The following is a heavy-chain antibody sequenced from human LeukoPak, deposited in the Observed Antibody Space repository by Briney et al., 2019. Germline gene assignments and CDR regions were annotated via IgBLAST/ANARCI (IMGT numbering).Heavy chain of an antibody. V-gene: IGHV4-34*01. D-gene: IGHD2-2*01. CDR3: ARLKGVPAGL. CDR1: GGSFSGYF. Sequence: PSETLSLTCAVYGGSFSGYFWSWVRQPPGKGLEWIGEINHSGSTNYNPSLKSRVTISVDTSKNQFSLKLSSVTAADTAVYYCARLKGVPAGLWGQGSLVAVCS. J-gene: IGHJ4*02. CDR2: INHSGST.